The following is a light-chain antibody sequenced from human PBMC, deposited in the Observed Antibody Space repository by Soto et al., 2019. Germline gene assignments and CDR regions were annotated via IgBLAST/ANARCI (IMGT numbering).Light chain of an antibody. J-gene: IGKJ1*01. CDR3: QQRSNSWT. CDR2: DAS. Sequence: EIVLTQSPATLSLSPGERATLSCRASQSVSSYLAWYQQKPGQAPRLLIYDASNRATAIPARFSGSGSGTDFTLTISSREPEDFAVYYCQQRSNSWTFGQGTKVEIK. CDR1: QSVSSY. V-gene: IGKV3-11*01.